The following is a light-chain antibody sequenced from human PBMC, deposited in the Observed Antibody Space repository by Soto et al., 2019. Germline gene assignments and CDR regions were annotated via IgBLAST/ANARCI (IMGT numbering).Light chain of an antibody. CDR3: TSYTNTNTLV. J-gene: IGLJ2*01. Sequence: QSALTQPASVSASPGQSITISCTGTSSDIGIYNFVSWYQQHPDKAPKLLVYDVTNRPSGVSNRFSGSKSGSTASLTISGLQAEDEADYYCTSYTNTNTLVFGGGTKLTVL. CDR2: DVT. CDR1: SSDIGIYNF. V-gene: IGLV2-14*03.